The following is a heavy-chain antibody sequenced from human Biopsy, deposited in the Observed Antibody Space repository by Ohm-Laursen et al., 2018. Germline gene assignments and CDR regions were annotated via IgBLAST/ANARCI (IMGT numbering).Heavy chain of an antibody. CDR2: IFKDGNT. Sequence: SDTLSLTCAVSGYSISSDYRWGWIRQAPGKTLEWLGKIFKDGNTHYNPSLRSRLIISIDTSKNQFSLMMTSVSGADTAVYFCARVGSGWAPFDKWGSGTLVTVSS. J-gene: IGHJ4*02. V-gene: IGHV4-38-2*01. CDR1: GYSISSDYR. D-gene: IGHD6-19*01. CDR3: ARVGSGWAPFDK.